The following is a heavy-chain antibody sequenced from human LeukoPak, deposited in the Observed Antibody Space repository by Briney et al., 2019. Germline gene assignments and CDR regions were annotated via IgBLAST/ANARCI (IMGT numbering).Heavy chain of an antibody. Sequence: SETLSLTCTVSGDSISSGDYYWSWIRQPAGKGLEWIGRISSSGSTNYKPSLKSRVTMSVDTSKGQFSLKLRSVTAADTAVYYCARGGYYGSGNDFRFDPWGQGTLVTVSS. CDR2: ISSSGST. CDR3: ARGGYYGSGNDFRFDP. D-gene: IGHD3-10*01. CDR1: GDSISSGDYY. J-gene: IGHJ5*02. V-gene: IGHV4-61*02.